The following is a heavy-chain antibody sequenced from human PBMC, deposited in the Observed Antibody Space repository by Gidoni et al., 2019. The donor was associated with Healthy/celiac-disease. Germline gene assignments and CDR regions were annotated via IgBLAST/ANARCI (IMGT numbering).Heavy chain of an antibody. D-gene: IGHD3-10*01. J-gene: IGHJ4*02. CDR3: ASYGSGSKLDY. Sequence: VQLQESGPGLVKPSQTLSLTCTVSGGSSSSGGYYWSWIRQHPGKGMEWIGYIYYSGSTYDNPSLKSRVTISVDTSKNQVSLKLSSVTAEDTAVYYCASYGSGSKLDYWGQGTLVTVSS. CDR1: GGSSSSGGYY. CDR2: IYYSGST. V-gene: IGHV4-31*03.